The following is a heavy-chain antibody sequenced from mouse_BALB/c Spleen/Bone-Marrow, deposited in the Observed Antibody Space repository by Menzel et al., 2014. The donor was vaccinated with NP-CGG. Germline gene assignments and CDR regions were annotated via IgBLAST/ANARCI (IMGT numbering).Heavy chain of an antibody. CDR1: GFTFSSFG. CDR2: ISSGSSTI. D-gene: IGHD1-1*01. CDR3: ARSGSSSGYFDY. J-gene: IGHJ2*01. Sequence: EVNVVESGGGLVQPGGSRKLSCAASGFTFSSFGMHWVRQAPEKGLEWVAYISSGSSTIYYADTVMGRFTTSRDNPKNTLFLQMTSLRSEDTAMYYCARSGSSSGYFDYWGQGTTLTVSS. V-gene: IGHV5-17*02.